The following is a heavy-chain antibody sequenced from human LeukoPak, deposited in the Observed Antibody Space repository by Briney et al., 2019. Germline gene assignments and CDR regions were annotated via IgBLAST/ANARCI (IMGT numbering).Heavy chain of an antibody. D-gene: IGHD3-3*01. J-gene: IGHJ2*01. CDR3: AKRDDYDFWSGPWYFDL. CDR1: GYSFTNYW. Sequence: GESLKISCKGSGYSFTNYWIAWVRQMPGKGLEWVSAISGSGGSTYYADSVKGRFTISRDNSKNTLYLQMNSLRAEDTAVYYCAKRDDYDFWSGPWYFDLWGRGTLVTVSS. CDR2: ISGSGGST. V-gene: IGHV3-23*01.